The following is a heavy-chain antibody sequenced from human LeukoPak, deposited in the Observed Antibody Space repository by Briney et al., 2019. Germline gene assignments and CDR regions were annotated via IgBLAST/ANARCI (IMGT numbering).Heavy chain of an antibody. V-gene: IGHV4-59*01. J-gene: IGHJ4*02. CDR3: ARGYSSSWNYLDY. CDR1: GGSISSDY. Sequence: SETLSLTCTVSGGSISSDYWSWIRQPPGKGLEWIGYIYYSGRTYYNPSLKSRITISVDTSKKQFSLKVSSVTAADTAVYYCARGYSSSWNYLDYWGQGTLVTVSS. D-gene: IGHD6-13*01. CDR2: IYYSGRT.